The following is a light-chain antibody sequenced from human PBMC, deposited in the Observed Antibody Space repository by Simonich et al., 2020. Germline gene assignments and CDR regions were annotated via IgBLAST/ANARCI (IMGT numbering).Light chain of an antibody. CDR2: EDN. CDR1: SGSIASNY. J-gene: IGLJ3*02. V-gene: IGLV6-57*01. CDR3: QSYDSSNWV. Sequence: NFMLTQPHSVSESPGKTVTISCTLSSGSIASNYVQWYQQRPGSYPTTVIYEDNHRPSGVPDRFSGSIDRSSTSASLTISGLKTEDEADYYCQSYDSSNWVFGGGTKLTVL.